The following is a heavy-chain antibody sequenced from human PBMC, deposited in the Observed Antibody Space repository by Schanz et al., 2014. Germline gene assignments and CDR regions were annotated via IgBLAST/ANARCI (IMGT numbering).Heavy chain of an antibody. J-gene: IGHJ4*02. CDR3: ARGSLAGYGALLMAANDY. Sequence: QVHLEQSGPEVKKPGASVKLSCRASGYPFTNYYIHWVRQAPGQGLEWMGIVNPGGGSTSVAQRFQTRVTLTRDPSTGTAYLGLTRLRFEDTAVYYCARGSLAGYGALLMAANDYWGQGTLLTVSS. CDR1: GYPFTNYY. V-gene: IGHV1-46*01. CDR2: VNPGGGST. D-gene: IGHD5-12*01.